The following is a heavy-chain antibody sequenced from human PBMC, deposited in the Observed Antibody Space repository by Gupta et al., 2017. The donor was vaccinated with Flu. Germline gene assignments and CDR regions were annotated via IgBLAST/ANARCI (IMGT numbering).Heavy chain of an antibody. CDR3: ARDKSSTRDSGSYGVGYYGMDV. V-gene: IGHV4-59*01. J-gene: IGHJ6*02. CDR2: IYYSGST. D-gene: IGHD3-10*01. CDR1: GGSISSYY. Sequence: QVQLQESGPGLVKPSETLSLTCTVSGGSISSYYWSWIRQPPGKGLEWIGYIYYSGSTNYNPSLKSRVTISVDTSKNQFSLKLSSVTAADTAVYYCARDKSSTRDSGSYGVGYYGMDVWGQGTTVTVSS.